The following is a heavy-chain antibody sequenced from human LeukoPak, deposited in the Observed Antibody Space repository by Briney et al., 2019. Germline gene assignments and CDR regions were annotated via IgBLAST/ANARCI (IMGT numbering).Heavy chain of an antibody. V-gene: IGHV3-30*18. CDR3: AKDRGYSSSWYVFGY. Sequence: GRSLRLSCAASGYTFSGYGMHWVRQAPGKGLEWVAVISDDGSNKYYGDSVKGRFTISRDNSKNTLYLQMNSLRAEDTAVYYCAKDRGYSSSWYVFGYWGQGALVTVSS. CDR2: ISDDGSNK. J-gene: IGHJ4*02. D-gene: IGHD6-13*01. CDR1: GYTFSGYG.